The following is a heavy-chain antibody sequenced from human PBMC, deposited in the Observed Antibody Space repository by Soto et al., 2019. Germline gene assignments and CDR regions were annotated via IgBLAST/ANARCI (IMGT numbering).Heavy chain of an antibody. Sequence: EVHLVQSGGGLVQPGGSLKLSCAASGFIFSGSAMHWVRQASGKGLEWVGRIGRKAKNYATEYGASVEGRFTISRDDSKNTTFLLMNSLKSEHTAVSFCVRQWLVVSPLDHWGQGTLVTVSS. CDR2: IGRKAKNYAT. CDR3: VRQWLVVSPLDH. J-gene: IGHJ4*02. CDR1: GFIFSGSA. V-gene: IGHV3-73*01. D-gene: IGHD6-19*01.